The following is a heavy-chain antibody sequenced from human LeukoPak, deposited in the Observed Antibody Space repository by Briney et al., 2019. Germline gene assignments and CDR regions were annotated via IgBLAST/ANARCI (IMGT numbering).Heavy chain of an antibody. J-gene: IGHJ6*02. CDR2: ISSSSSYI. D-gene: IGHD2-2*01. Sequence: GGSLRLSCAASGFTFSSYSMNWVRQAPGKGLEWVSSISSSSSYIYYADPVKGRFTISRDNAKNSLYLQMNSLRAEDTAVYYCARGVRDCSSTSLYYYYYGMDVWGQGTTVTVSS. CDR1: GFTFSSYS. V-gene: IGHV3-21*01. CDR3: ARGVRDCSSTSLYYYYYGMDV.